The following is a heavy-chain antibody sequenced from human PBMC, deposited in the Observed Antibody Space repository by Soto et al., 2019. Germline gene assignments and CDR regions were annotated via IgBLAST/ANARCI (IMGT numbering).Heavy chain of an antibody. Sequence: GGSLRLSCAASGFIFSSFALHWVRQAPGKGLEWVAVIRYDGTEKYNGDSVKGRFTIPRDNSKNTVYLEMTSLKADYTAVYYCARDFTQVGALDFWGQGTLVTVSS. CDR2: IRYDGTEK. J-gene: IGHJ4*02. CDR3: ARDFTQVGALDF. D-gene: IGHD1-26*01. V-gene: IGHV3-30*02. CDR1: GFIFSSFA.